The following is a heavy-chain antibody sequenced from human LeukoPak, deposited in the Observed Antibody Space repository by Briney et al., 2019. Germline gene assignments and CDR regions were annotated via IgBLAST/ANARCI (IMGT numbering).Heavy chain of an antibody. CDR1: GFTVTTDG. CDR3: ARWTSSYFVL. V-gene: IGHV3-64*01. CDR2: ISSNGVDT. J-gene: IGHJ2*01. D-gene: IGHD2-2*01. Sequence: GGSLRLSCAASGFTVTTDGMHWVRQAPGQGLEDVSAISSNGVDTYYANSVKGRFSVSRDISKNTVYLQMGSLRAEDMAVYYCARWTSSYFVLWGCGTLVTVSS.